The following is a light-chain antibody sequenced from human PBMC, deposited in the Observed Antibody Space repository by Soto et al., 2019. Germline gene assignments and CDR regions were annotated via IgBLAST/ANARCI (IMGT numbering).Light chain of an antibody. CDR3: PSYDSSLSAVI. J-gene: IGLJ2*01. CDR1: SSNIGAGYD. CDR2: GNI. Sequence: QSVLTQPPSVSGAPGQRVTISCAGSSSNIGAGYDVHWYRQLPGTAPKLLIYGNINRPSGVPDRFSASKSASSASLAITGLQAEDEADYYCPSYDSSLSAVIFGGGTKLTVL. V-gene: IGLV1-40*01.